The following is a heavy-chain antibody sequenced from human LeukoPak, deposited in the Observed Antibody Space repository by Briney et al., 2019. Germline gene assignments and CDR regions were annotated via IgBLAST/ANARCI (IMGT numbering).Heavy chain of an antibody. CDR2: IRSTDGAI. J-gene: IGHJ4*02. D-gene: IGHD3-9*01. V-gene: IGHV3-48*02. CDR3: ARDRDWAFDY. CDR1: GFTFRLYS. Sequence: PGGSLRLSCAAPGFTFRLYSMNWVRQAPGKGLEWLSYIRSTDGAIAYADSVKGRFTISRDDAKNSLYLQMNSLRDEDTAVYYYARDRDWAFDYWGQGTLITVSS.